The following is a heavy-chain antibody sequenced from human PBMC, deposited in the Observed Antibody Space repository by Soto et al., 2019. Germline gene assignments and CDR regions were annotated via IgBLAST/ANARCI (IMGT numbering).Heavy chain of an antibody. CDR3: TRVHTVTTYFDV. D-gene: IGHD4-17*01. CDR2: MNPKSGNT. V-gene: IGHV1-8*01. Sequence: QVQLVQSGAEVKKPGASVRVSCQASGYPFTYYDINWVRQAPGQGLEWMGWMNPKSGNTGSAQRFQGRLTMTSNTSINTVYLDLTSLTSEDGATYYCTRVHTVTTYFDVWGRGTPVTVSS. CDR1: GYPFTYYD. J-gene: IGHJ2*01.